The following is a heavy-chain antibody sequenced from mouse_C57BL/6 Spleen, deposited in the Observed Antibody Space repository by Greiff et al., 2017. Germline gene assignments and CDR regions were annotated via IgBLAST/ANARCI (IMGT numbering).Heavy chain of an antibody. CDR2: ISDGGSYT. CDR1: GFTFSSYA. CDR3: ARDGGSGHYFDY. V-gene: IGHV5-4*01. J-gene: IGHJ2*01. Sequence: DVHLVESGGGLVKPGGSLKLSRAASGFTFSSYAMSWVRQTPEKRLEWVATISDGGSYTYYPDNVKGRFTISRDNAKNNLYLQMSHLNAEDTAIYYCARDGGSGHYFDYWGKGTTLTVAS.